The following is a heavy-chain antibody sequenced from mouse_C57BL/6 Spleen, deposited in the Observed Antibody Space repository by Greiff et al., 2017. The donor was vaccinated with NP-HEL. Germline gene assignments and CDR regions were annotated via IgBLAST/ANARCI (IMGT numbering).Heavy chain of an antibody. CDR2: IYPGSGNT. CDR3: ARGGYSDGYYVPAWFAY. J-gene: IGHJ3*01. D-gene: IGHD2-3*01. CDR1: GYTFTDYY. V-gene: IGHV1-76*01. Sequence: QVQLQQSGAELVRPGASVKLSCKASGYTFTDYYINWVKQRPGQGLEWIARIYPGSGNTYYNEKFKGKATLTAEKSSSTAYMQLSSLTSEDSAVYFCARGGYSDGYYVPAWFAYWGQGTLVTVSA.